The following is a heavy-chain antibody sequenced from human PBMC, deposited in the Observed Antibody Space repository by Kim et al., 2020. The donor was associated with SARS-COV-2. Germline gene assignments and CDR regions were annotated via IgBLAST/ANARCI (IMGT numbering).Heavy chain of an antibody. D-gene: IGHD3-10*01. V-gene: IGHV4-31*03. CDR1: GGPISSGGYY. J-gene: IGHJ6*02. CDR2: IYYSGST. Sequence: SETLSLTCTVSGGPISSGGYYWSWIRQHPGKGLEWIGYIYYSGSTYYNPSLKSRVTISVDTTKNQFSLKLSSVPAADTAVYYCAAVGRWFGELRDYYYGMDVWGQGTTVTVSS. CDR3: AAVGRWFGELRDYYYGMDV.